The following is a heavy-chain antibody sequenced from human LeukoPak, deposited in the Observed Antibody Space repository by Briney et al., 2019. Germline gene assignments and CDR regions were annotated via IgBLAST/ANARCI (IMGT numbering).Heavy chain of an antibody. D-gene: IGHD5-18*01. Sequence: QPGGSLRLSCAASGFTFSSYAMHWVRQAPGKGLEWVAVISYDGSNKYYADSVKGRFTISRDNSKNTLYLQMNSLRAEDTAVYYCATGGNTAMVLLPYYFDYWGQGTLVTVSS. J-gene: IGHJ4*02. V-gene: IGHV3-30-3*01. CDR3: ATGGNTAMVLLPYYFDY. CDR2: ISYDGSNK. CDR1: GFTFSSYA.